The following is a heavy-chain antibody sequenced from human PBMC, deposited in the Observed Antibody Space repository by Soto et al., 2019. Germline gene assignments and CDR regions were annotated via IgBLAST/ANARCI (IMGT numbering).Heavy chain of an antibody. CDR2: ISSGGEYI. J-gene: IGHJ6*02. CDR1: GLIFSNYG. V-gene: IGHV3-21*01. D-gene: IGHD6-13*01. Sequence: EVQLVESGGGLVKPGGSLRLSCTASGLIFSNYGMNWVRQAAGKRPEWVSSISSGGEYIDYADSVKGRLTISRDNANKILYLQLTSLGVEDTAVYYFATDGAAGAVMGVWGQGTTVTVSS. CDR3: ATDGAAGAVMGV.